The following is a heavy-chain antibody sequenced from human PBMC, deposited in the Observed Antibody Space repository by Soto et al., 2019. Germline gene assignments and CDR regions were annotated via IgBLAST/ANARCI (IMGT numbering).Heavy chain of an antibody. J-gene: IGHJ4*02. D-gene: IGHD2-15*01. V-gene: IGHV3-21*01. CDR3: ASTTVVAATFDF. CDR2: ISSGSSNI. CDR1: GFAFRSYN. Sequence: GGSLRLSCGASGFAFRSYNMNWVRQAPGKGLEWVASISSGSSNIYYADSVKGRFTISRDNAKNSLYLQMDSLRAEDSAVYYCASTTVVAATFDFWGQGTLVTVSS.